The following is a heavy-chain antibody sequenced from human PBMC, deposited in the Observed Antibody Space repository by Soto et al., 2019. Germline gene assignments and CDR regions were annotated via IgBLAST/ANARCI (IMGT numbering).Heavy chain of an antibody. V-gene: IGHV3-23*01. Sequence: GGSLRLSCAASGFTFTSYAMHWVRQAPGKGLEWVSAISASAGSIYYADSVKGRFTISRDNSMNTLYLQMNSLRAEDTAVYYCASNMVFGQYGMDVWGQGTTVTVSS. D-gene: IGHD3-10*02. CDR2: ISASAGSI. J-gene: IGHJ6*02. CDR1: GFTFTSYA. CDR3: ASNMVFGQYGMDV.